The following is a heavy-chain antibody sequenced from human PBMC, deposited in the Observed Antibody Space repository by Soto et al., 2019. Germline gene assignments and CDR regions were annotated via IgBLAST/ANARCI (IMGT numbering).Heavy chain of an antibody. V-gene: IGHV4-59*09. D-gene: IGHD4-17*01. J-gene: IGHJ4*02. Sequence: GSTNYSPSLKSRVTISVDTSKNQFSLKLSSVTAADTXVYYCARGTSYGDYEXYFDYWGQGTLVIVSS. CDR2: GST. CDR3: ARGTSYGDYEXYFDY.